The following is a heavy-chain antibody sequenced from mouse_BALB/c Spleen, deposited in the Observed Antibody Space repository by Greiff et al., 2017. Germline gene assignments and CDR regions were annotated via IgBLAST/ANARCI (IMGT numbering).Heavy chain of an antibody. J-gene: IGHJ3*01. V-gene: IGHV2-6-7*01. Sequence: VKVVESGPGLVAPSQSLSITCTVSGFSLTGYGVNWVRQPPGKGLEWLGMIWGDGSTDYNSALKSRLSISKDNSKSQVFLKMNSLQTDDTARYYCARGYYGSSAWFAYWGQGTLVTVSA. D-gene: IGHD1-1*01. CDR2: IWGDGST. CDR3: ARGYYGSSAWFAY. CDR1: GFSLTGYG.